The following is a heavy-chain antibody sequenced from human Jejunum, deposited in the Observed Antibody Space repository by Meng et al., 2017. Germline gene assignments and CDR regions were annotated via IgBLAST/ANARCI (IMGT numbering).Heavy chain of an antibody. Sequence: QVQLQESGPGLVKPSQTLSLTCTVSGGSISSSHWWSWVRQPPGKGLEWIGEIYHNGNTNYNPSLKSRVTISSDKSKNQFSLKLSSVTAADTAVYYCARLGYCSSTSCYPDYWGQGTLVTVSS. J-gene: IGHJ4*02. D-gene: IGHD2-2*01. CDR2: IYHNGNT. CDR3: ARLGYCSSTSCYPDY. V-gene: IGHV4-4*02. CDR1: GGSISSSHW.